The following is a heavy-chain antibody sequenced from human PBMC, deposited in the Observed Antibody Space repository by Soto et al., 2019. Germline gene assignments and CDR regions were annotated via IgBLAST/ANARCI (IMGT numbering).Heavy chain of an antibody. CDR3: ARGRITMVRGRDYFDY. Sequence: QVQLQQWGAGLLKPSETLSLTCAVYGGSFSGYYWSWIRQPPGKGLEWIGEINHSGSTNYNPSLKRRVTISVDTSKNQFSLKLSSVTAADTAVYYCARGRITMVRGRDYFDYWGQGTLVTVSS. V-gene: IGHV4-34*01. D-gene: IGHD3-10*01. CDR2: INHSGST. J-gene: IGHJ4*02. CDR1: GGSFSGYY.